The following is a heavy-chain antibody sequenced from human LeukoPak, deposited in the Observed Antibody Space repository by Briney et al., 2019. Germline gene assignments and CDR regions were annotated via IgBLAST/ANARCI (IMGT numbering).Heavy chain of an antibody. CDR3: ARVSYYPYYYYYYGMDV. Sequence: GGSLRLSWAPAGFTFSSYWMSWVRQAPGKGLEWVAHIKQDGSDKYSVHSVEGRSTISRHNAKNSLYLQMNSLRAEDTAVYYCARVSYYPYYYYYYGMDVWGKGTTVTVSS. J-gene: IGHJ6*04. D-gene: IGHD3-10*01. CDR1: GFTFSSYW. CDR2: IKQDGSDK. V-gene: IGHV3-7*03.